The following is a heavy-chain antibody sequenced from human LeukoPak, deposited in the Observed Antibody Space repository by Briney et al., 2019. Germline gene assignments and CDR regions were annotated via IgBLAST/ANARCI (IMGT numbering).Heavy chain of an antibody. CDR1: GFNFTNAW. V-gene: IGHV3-15*01. CDR2: IKSKADGGTT. D-gene: IGHD1-1*01. Sequence: PGGSLRLSCAASGFNFTNAWVSWVRRAPGKGLEWLGRIKSKADGGTTLHAASVEDRFAISRDDSINTLYLQMNSLKMDDTAVYYCTDPPTSLWGQGSLVTVSS. J-gene: IGHJ4*02. CDR3: TDPPTSL.